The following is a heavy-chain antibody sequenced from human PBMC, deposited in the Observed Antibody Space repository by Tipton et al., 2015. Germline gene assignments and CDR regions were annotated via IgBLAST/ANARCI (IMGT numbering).Heavy chain of an antibody. CDR3: ARDQRDYGDYMDAFDI. Sequence: QSGAEVKTPGSSVKVSCKASGDTFSTHIFSWVRQAPGQGLEWMGVINPSGGSTNYAQKFQGRVTMTRDSSTSTVYMELSSLRSEDTAVYYCARDQRDYGDYMDAFDIWGQGTMVTVSS. CDR2: INPSGGST. V-gene: IGHV1-46*01. J-gene: IGHJ3*02. CDR1: GDTFSTHI. D-gene: IGHD4-17*01.